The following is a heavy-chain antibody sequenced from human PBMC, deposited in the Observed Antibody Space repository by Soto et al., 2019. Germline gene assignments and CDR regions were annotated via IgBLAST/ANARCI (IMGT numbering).Heavy chain of an antibody. Sequence: GGSLRLSCAASGFSFSDYSMNWVRQAPGKGLEWVSFIDLSGTTTYYRDSVKGRFTIFKDKSMNTVYLQMSSLTVEDTAVYYCTKDRVPDGIYSIDYSGQGALVTVST. CDR2: IDLSGTTT. CDR1: GFSFSDYS. D-gene: IGHD2-15*01. V-gene: IGHV3-23*03. J-gene: IGHJ4*02. CDR3: TKDRVPDGIYSIDY.